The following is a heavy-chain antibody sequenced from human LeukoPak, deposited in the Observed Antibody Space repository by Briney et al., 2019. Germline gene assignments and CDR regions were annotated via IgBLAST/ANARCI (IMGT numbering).Heavy chain of an antibody. D-gene: IGHD2-15*01. CDR3: AKGIVVVVAATQPSYYYYGMDV. V-gene: IGHV3-30-3*01. J-gene: IGHJ6*02. CDR1: GFTFNNYA. CDR2: ISYDGTNK. Sequence: PPGGSLRLSCAASGFTFNNYAMHWVRQAPGKGLEWVAVISYDGTNKYYADSVKGRLTIFRDNSENTLYLQMNSLRAEDTALYYCAKGIVVVVAATQPSYYYYGMDVWGQGTTVTVSS.